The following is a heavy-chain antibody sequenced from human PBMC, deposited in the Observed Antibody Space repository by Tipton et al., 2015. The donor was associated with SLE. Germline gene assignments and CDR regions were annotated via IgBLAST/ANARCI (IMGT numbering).Heavy chain of an antibody. CDR2: IYHSGNT. D-gene: IGHD3-16*01. J-gene: IGHJ2*01. V-gene: IGHV4-31*03. CDR3: ATMGDRWYLHL. Sequence: LRLSCTVSGASISSGGYYWSWIRQHPGKGLEYIGYIYHSGNTYYNPSLRSRVRISVDTSVNQFSLDLSSVTAADTAVYYCATMGDRWYLHLWGRGTPVTVSS. CDR1: GASISSGGYY.